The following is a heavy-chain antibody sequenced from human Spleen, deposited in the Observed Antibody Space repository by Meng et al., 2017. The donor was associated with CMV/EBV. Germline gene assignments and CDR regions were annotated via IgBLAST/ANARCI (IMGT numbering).Heavy chain of an antibody. CDR1: GFTFSTYA. CDR2: MSYDGGTK. CDR3: AKVYSGSYVGYFDY. Sequence: GESLKISCAASGFTFSTYALHWVRQAPGKGLEWVAVMSYDGGTKYYADSVKGRFTVSRDNSKNTLYLQMNSLRAEDAAVYYCAKVYSGSYVGYFDYWGQGTLVTVSS. V-gene: IGHV3-30-3*01. D-gene: IGHD1-26*01. J-gene: IGHJ4*02.